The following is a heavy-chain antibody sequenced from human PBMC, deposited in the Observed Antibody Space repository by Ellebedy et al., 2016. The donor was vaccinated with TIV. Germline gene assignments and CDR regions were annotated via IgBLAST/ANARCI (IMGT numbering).Heavy chain of an antibody. V-gene: IGHV3-23*01. CDR2: IFRDGGTT. CDR3: PKGQRVVTAPFDY. CDR1: GFAFTTCA. Sequence: GESLKISCAASGFAFTTCAMSWVRQAPGKGLEWVSTIFRDGGTTYYADSVKGRFTISRDNSKNTLYLQMNSLRAEDTAVYYCPKGQRVVTAPFDYWGQGTLVTVSS. D-gene: IGHD2-21*02. J-gene: IGHJ4*02.